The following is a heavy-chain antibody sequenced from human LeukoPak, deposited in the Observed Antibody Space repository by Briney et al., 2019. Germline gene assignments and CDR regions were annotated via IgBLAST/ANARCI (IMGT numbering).Heavy chain of an antibody. CDR1: GFTFSRYG. Sequence: GRSLRLSCAASGFTFSRYGMYWVRQAPGKGLEWVALISYDKSHRYYADSVKGRFTISRDNSKNTMYLQMNSLRAEDTAVYYCARALSPITMIVAFTFDIWGQGTMVTVSS. CDR2: ISYDKSHR. J-gene: IGHJ3*02. CDR3: ARALSPITMIVAFTFDI. D-gene: IGHD3-22*01. V-gene: IGHV3-30*03.